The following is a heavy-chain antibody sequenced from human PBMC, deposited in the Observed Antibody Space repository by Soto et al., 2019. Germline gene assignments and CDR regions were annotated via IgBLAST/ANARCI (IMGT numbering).Heavy chain of an antibody. CDR3: AANVYSSSSISPERYYYYGMDV. CDR1: GGTFSSYA. J-gene: IGHJ6*02. V-gene: IGHV1-69*13. D-gene: IGHD6-6*01. Sequence: SVKVSCKGCGGTFSSYAISWVRQAPGQGHEWMGGIIPIFGTANYAQKFQGRVTITADESTSTAYMELSSLRSEDTAVYYCAANVYSSSSISPERYYYYGMDVWGQGTTVTVSS. CDR2: IIPIFGTA.